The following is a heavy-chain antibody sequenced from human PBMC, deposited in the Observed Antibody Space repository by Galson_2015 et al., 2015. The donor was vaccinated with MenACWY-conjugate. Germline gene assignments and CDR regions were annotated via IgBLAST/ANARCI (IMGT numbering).Heavy chain of an antibody. J-gene: IGHJ4*02. V-gene: IGHV3-66*02. Sequence: SLRLSCAASGFTVSSNYMSWVRQAPGKGLEWVSVIYSGGSTYYADSVKGRFTISRDNSKNTLYLQMNGLRAEDTAVYYCARHEPQYSRSWCHWGQGTLVTVSS. CDR1: GFTVSSNY. D-gene: IGHD6-13*01. CDR3: ARHEPQYSRSWCH. CDR2: IYSGGST.